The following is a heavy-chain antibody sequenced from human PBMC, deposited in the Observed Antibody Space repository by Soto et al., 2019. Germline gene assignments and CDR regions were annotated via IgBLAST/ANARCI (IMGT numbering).Heavy chain of an antibody. Sequence: SVKVSCMASGGTFSNYVVNWVRPAAGQGLEWMGRIIPSSGAANYAQKFQGRVTITADKTTSTSYMELSSLRSEDTAVYYCARDMTSTVVPYFDFWGQGTLVTVSS. CDR2: IIPSSGAA. D-gene: IGHD2-2*01. CDR3: ARDMTSTVVPYFDF. V-gene: IGHV1-69*06. J-gene: IGHJ4*02. CDR1: GGTFSNYV.